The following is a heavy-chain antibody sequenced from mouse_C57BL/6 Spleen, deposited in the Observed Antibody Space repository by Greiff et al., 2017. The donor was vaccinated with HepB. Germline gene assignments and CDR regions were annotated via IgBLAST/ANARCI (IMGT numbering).Heavy chain of an antibody. CDR2: INPNNGGT. CDR1: GYTFTDYT. J-gene: IGHJ3*01. Sequence: EVQLQQSGPELVKPGASVKIPCKASGYTFTDYTMDWVKQSHGKSLEWIGDINPNNGGTIYNQKFKGKATLTVDKSSSTAYMELRSLTSEDTAVYYCARGGYDYDGWFAYWGQGTLVTVSA. V-gene: IGHV1-18*01. CDR3: ARGGYDYDGWFAY. D-gene: IGHD2-4*01.